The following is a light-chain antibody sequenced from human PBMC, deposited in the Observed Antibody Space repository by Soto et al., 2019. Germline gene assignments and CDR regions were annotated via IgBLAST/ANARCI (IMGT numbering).Light chain of an antibody. Sequence: IRSTQSRSILSASVGPRLTTTCRASQGISSYLAWYQQRPGKAPKLLIYAASTLQRGVPSRFSGSGSGTEFTLTSSSLQPADVATYYCQQINSFPGTCGGGTKVDIK. J-gene: IGKJ4*01. V-gene: IGKV1-9*01. CDR2: AAS. CDR1: QGISSY. CDR3: QQINSFPGT.